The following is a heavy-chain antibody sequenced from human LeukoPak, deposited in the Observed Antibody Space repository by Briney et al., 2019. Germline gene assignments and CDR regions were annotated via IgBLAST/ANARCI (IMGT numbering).Heavy chain of an antibody. V-gene: IGHV3-30-3*01. CDR1: GFTFSSYA. J-gene: IGHJ2*01. D-gene: IGHD3-22*01. Sequence: GGSLRLSCAASGFTFSSYAMHWVRQAPGKGLEWVAVISYDGSNKYYADSVKGRFTISRDNSKNTLYLQMDSLRAEDTAVYYCARDRLVVIRAWYFDLWGRGTLVTVSS. CDR3: ARDRLVVIRAWYFDL. CDR2: ISYDGSNK.